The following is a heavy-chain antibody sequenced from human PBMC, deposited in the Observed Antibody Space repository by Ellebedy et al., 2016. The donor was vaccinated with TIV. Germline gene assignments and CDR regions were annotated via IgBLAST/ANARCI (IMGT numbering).Heavy chain of an antibody. V-gene: IGHV3-23*01. J-gene: IGHJ4*02. CDR3: ARRSTDFAFDS. CDR2: ISGSGGTT. Sequence: GESLKISCVASGFTFRGYAMSWVRQAPGKGLEWVSDISGSGGTTYYADSVKGRFTISRDNSKNTLFLQMSSLRAEDTAVYYWARRSTDFAFDSWGQGTMVTVSS. CDR1: GFTFRGYA. D-gene: IGHD3/OR15-3a*01.